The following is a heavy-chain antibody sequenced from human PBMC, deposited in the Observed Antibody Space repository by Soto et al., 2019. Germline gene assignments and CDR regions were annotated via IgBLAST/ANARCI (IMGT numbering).Heavy chain of an antibody. D-gene: IGHD2-21*02. CDR3: ARDLWGYCGTDCYPLDV. J-gene: IGHJ6*02. CDR2: MYNTGRT. CDR1: GGSISGYY. V-gene: IGHV4-59*01. Sequence: SETLSLTCTVSGGSISGYYWSWIRQPPGKGLEWIGYMYNTGRTVYNPSFKSRDTISVDTSKNQFSMKLNTMTDEDTAVYYCARDLWGYCGTDCYPLDVWGQGTTVTVS.